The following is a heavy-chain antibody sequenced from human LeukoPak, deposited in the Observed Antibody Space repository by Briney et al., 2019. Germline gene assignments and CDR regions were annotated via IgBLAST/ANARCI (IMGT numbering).Heavy chain of an antibody. V-gene: IGHV3-7*01. D-gene: IGHD2-2*01. CDR1: GSGFTFSEFW. CDR3: AREAYCGGPSCFAVNYMDV. J-gene: IGHJ6*03. CDR2: IKGDGSET. Sequence: PGGSLRLSCVASGSGFTFSEFWMGWVRQAPGERLEWVANIKGDGSETYYVDSVKGRFTISRDNVKNSVYLQMNSLRADDTSMYRCAREAYCGGPSCFAVNYMDVGGKGTTVTVSS.